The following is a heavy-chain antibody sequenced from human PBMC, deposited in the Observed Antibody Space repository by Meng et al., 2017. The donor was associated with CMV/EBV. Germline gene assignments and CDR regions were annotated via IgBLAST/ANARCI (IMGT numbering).Heavy chain of an antibody. CDR3: ARTRLTTRFYHYGMDV. Sequence: SVKVSCKASGGTFSSYAISWVRQAPGQGLEWMGGIIPIFGTANYAQKFQGRVTITTDESTSTAYMELSSLRSEDTAVYYCARTRLTTRFYHYGMDVWGQGTTVTVSS. D-gene: IGHD1-1*01. CDR2: IIPIFGTA. CDR1: GGTFSSYA. V-gene: IGHV1-69*05. J-gene: IGHJ6*02.